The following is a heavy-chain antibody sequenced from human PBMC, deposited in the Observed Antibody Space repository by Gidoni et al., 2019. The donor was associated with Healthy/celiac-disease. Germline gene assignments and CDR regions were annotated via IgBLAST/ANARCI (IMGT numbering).Heavy chain of an antibody. Sequence: QVQLQESGPGLVTPSETLSLTCTVSGGSIRSYYWSWIRQPPGKGLEWIGYIYYSGSTNYNPSLKSRVTISVDTSKNQFSLKLSSVTAADTAVYYCARRFGIAVNYYFDYWGQGTLVTVSS. V-gene: IGHV4-59*01. J-gene: IGHJ4*02. CDR3: ARRFGIAVNYYFDY. D-gene: IGHD6-19*01. CDR2: IYYSGST. CDR1: GGSIRSYY.